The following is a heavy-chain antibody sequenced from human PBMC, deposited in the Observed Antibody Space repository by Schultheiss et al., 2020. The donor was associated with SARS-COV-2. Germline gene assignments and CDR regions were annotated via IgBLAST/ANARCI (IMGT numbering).Heavy chain of an antibody. J-gene: IGHJ6*02. Sequence: SETLSLTCAVSGYSISSGYYWGWIRQPPGKGLEWIGSIYHSGSTYYNPSLKSRVTISVDTSKNQFSLKLGSVTASDTAVYYCARGPPYYYDAGDGMDVWGQGTTITVSS. V-gene: IGHV4-38-2*01. D-gene: IGHD3-22*01. CDR1: GYSISSGYY. CDR3: ARGPPYYYDAGDGMDV. CDR2: IYHSGST.